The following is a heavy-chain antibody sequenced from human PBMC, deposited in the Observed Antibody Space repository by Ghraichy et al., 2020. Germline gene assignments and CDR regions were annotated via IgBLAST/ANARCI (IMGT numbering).Heavy chain of an antibody. CDR2: IIPIFGTA. V-gene: IGHV1-69*13. J-gene: IGHJ4*02. CDR1: GGTFSSYA. CDR3: ARSLHHLRYFDWIRNGISWY. D-gene: IGHD3-9*01. Sequence: SVKVSCKASGGTFSSYAISWVRQAPGQGLEWMGGIIPIFGTANYAQKFQGRVTITADESTSTAYMELSSLRSEDTAVYYCARSLHHLRYFDWIRNGISWYWGQGTLVTVSS.